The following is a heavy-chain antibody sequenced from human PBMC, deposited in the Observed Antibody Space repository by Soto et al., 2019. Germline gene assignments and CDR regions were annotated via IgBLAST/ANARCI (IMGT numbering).Heavy chain of an antibody. V-gene: IGHV4-34*01. CDR1: GGSFSGYY. Sequence: QVQLQQWGAGLLKPSETLSLTCAVYGGSFSGYYWSWIRQPPGKGLEWIGEINHSGSTNYNPSLKSRVTISLATSKNQFSPKLSSVTAAHTAVYYCARKSYSIFDYWGQGTLVTVSS. CDR2: INHSGST. CDR3: ARKSYSIFDY. D-gene: IGHD1-26*01. J-gene: IGHJ4*02.